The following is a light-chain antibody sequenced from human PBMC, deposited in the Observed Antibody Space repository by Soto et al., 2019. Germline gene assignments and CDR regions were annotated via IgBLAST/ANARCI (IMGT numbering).Light chain of an antibody. CDR1: QSISIW. CDR3: QHYNSYSEA. Sequence: DIQMIQSPSTLSASVGDRVSITCRASQSISIWLAWYQQKPGKAPKLLIYTASNLEGGVPSRFSGSGSGTEFTLTISSLQPDDFATYYCQHYNSYSEAFGQGTKVDIK. V-gene: IGKV1-5*03. J-gene: IGKJ1*01. CDR2: TAS.